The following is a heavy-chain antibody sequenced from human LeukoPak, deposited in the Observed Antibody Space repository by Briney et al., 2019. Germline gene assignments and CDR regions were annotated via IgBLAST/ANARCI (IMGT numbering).Heavy chain of an antibody. D-gene: IGHD5-18*01. J-gene: IGHJ4*02. CDR2: ISSNGGST. V-gene: IGHV3-64*01. CDR1: GFTFSSYA. CDR3: ARRPGYSYGFDY. Sequence: PGGSLRLSCAASGFTFSSYAMPWVRQAPGKGLEYVSAISSNGGSTYYANSVKGRFTISRDNSKNTLYLQMGSLRAEDMAVYYCARRPGYSYGFDYWGQGTLVTVSS.